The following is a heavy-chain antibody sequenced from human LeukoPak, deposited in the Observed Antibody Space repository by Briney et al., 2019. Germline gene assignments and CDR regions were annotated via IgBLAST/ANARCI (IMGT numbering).Heavy chain of an antibody. CDR1: GFNLDDYN. CDR3: TRCQLDPWETWFEP. J-gene: IGHJ5*02. CDR2: ISRSSGNI. V-gene: IGHV3-9*01. Sequence: PGRSLRLPCSASGFNLDDYNMPWVRQAPGKGLEWVASISRSSGNIGYWDSVKGRFTIFRSHAKESVYLQMNSLRAEDTAFYYCTRCQLDPWETWFEPWGQGTLVTVSS. D-gene: IGHD1-26*01.